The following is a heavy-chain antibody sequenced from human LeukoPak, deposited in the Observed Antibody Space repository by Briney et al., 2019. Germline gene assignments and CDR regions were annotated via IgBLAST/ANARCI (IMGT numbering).Heavy chain of an antibody. D-gene: IGHD1-26*01. Sequence: PGGSLRLSCTASGFTFGDYAMDWFRQAPGKGLEWVGFIRNKAYGGTTEYAASVKGRFTISRDDSKSIAYLQMNSLKTEDTAVYYCTRQVGVGASFDYWGQGTLVTVSS. CDR1: GFTFGDYA. J-gene: IGHJ4*02. CDR2: IRNKAYGGTT. V-gene: IGHV3-49*03. CDR3: TRQVGVGASFDY.